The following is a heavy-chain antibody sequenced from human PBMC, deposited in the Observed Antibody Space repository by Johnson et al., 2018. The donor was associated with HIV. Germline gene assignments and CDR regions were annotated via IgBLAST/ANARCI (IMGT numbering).Heavy chain of an antibody. Sequence: EVQLVESGGVVVQPGGSLRLSCAASGFTFDDYTMHWVRQAPGKGLEWVSLISGDGGSTYYADSVKGRFTISRDNSKNSLYLQMNRLRTEETALYYCARVRITMILVFDIWGQGTMVTVSS. V-gene: IGHV3-43*01. J-gene: IGHJ3*02. CDR3: ARVRITMILVFDI. CDR2: ISGDGGST. D-gene: IGHD3-22*01. CDR1: GFTFDDYT.